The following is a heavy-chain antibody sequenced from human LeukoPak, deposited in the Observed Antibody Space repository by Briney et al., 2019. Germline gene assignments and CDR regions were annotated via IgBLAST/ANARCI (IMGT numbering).Heavy chain of an antibody. V-gene: IGHV3-23*01. CDR1: GFTFSNYV. Sequence: GGSLRLSCAASGFTFSNYVMGWVRQAPGKGLEWVSTISGSGGRTYYADSVKGRFTTSRDNSKNTLYLQVNSLRAEDTAVYYCAKGLWDYYGSGIMYYTMDVWGQGTTVTVSS. CDR2: ISGSGGRT. D-gene: IGHD3-10*01. J-gene: IGHJ6*02. CDR3: AKGLWDYYGSGIMYYTMDV.